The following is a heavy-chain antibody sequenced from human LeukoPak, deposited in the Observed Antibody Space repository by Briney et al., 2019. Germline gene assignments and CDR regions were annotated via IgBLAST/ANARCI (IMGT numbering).Heavy chain of an antibody. V-gene: IGHV4-61*02. D-gene: IGHD2/OR15-2a*01. Sequence: SETLSLTCTVSGGSISSGSYYWSWIRQPAGKGLEWIGRIYTSGSTNYNPSLKSRVTISVDTSKNQFSLKLSSVTAADTAVYYCARLTPTTFSLYYYYMDVWGKGTTVTVAS. CDR2: IYTSGST. CDR3: ARLTPTTFSLYYYYMDV. CDR1: GGSISSGSYY. J-gene: IGHJ6*03.